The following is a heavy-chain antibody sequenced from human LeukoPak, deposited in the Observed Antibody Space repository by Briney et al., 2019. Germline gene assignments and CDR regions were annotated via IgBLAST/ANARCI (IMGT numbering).Heavy chain of an antibody. CDR1: GYTFTGYY. Sequence: GASVKVSCKASGYTFTGYYIHWVRQAPGRGLEWMGWINPNSGGTNYAQKFQGRVTMTRDTSISTAYMELSRLRSDDMAVYYCARADCSSTSCREAFNIWGQGTMVTVSS. J-gene: IGHJ3*02. V-gene: IGHV1-2*02. CDR3: ARADCSSTSCREAFNI. D-gene: IGHD2-2*01. CDR2: INPNSGGT.